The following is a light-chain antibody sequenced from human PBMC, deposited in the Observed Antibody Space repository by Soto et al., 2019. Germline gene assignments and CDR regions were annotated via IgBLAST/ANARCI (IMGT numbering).Light chain of an antibody. CDR2: KAS. J-gene: IGKJ4*01. Sequence: DIQMTQSPSTLSASVGDRVTITCRASQSISSWLDWYQQKPGKAPKLLIYKASSLESGVPSRFSGSGSGTEFTLTISSLQPDDFATYYCQQDNSYPTFGGGTKVEIK. V-gene: IGKV1-5*03. CDR3: QQDNSYPT. CDR1: QSISSW.